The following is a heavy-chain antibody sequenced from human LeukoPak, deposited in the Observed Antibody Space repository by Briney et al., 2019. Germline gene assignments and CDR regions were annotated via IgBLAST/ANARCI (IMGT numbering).Heavy chain of an antibody. CDR3: ARGCSSTSCYGLYYFDY. CDR1: GGSISSYY. D-gene: IGHD2-2*01. V-gene: IGHV4-59*01. CDR2: IYYSGST. Sequence: PLETLSLTCTVSGGSISSYYWSWIRQPPGKGLEWIGYIYYSGSTNYNPSLKSRVTISVDTSKNQFSLTLSSGAAADTAVYYCARGCSSTSCYGLYYFDYWGQGTLVTVSS. J-gene: IGHJ4*02.